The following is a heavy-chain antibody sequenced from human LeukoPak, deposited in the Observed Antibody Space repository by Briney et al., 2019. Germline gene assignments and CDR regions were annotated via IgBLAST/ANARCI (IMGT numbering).Heavy chain of an antibody. J-gene: IGHJ6*03. CDR1: GYTFTGYY. Sequence: ASVKVSCKASGYTFTGYYMHWVRQAPGQGLEWMGWINPNSGGTNYAQKFQGRVTMTRDTSISTAYMELSRLRSDDTAVYYCARDPHSSSWYARYYYYYMDVWGKGTTVTVSS. CDR2: INPNSGGT. D-gene: IGHD6-13*01. CDR3: ARDPHSSSWYARYYYYYMDV. V-gene: IGHV1-2*02.